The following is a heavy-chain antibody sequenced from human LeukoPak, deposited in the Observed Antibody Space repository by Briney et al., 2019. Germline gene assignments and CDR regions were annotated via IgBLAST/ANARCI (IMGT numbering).Heavy chain of an antibody. CDR3: AKSLDYGDYVSQIGCYFDY. CDR1: GFTFSSYS. D-gene: IGHD4-17*01. V-gene: IGHV3-21*04. CDR2: ISSSSSYI. Sequence: GGSLRLSCAASGFTFSSYSMTWVRQAPGKGLEWVSSISSSSSYIYYADSVKGRFTISRDNSKNTLYLQMNSLRAEDTAVYYCAKSLDYGDYVSQIGCYFDYWGQGTLVTVSS. J-gene: IGHJ4*02.